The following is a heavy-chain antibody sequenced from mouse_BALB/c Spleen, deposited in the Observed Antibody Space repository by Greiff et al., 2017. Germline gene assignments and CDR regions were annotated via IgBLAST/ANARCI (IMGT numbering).Heavy chain of an antibody. Sequence: DVQLVESGGGLVKPGGSLKLSCAASGFTFSSYAMSWVRQTPEKRLEWVASISSGGSTYYPDSVKGRFTISRDNARNILYLQMSSLRSEDTAMYYCARGLRWYLDYWGQGTTLTVSS. V-gene: IGHV5-6-5*01. CDR3: ARGLRWYLDY. CDR1: GFTFSSYA. CDR2: ISSGGST. D-gene: IGHD2-1*01. J-gene: IGHJ2*01.